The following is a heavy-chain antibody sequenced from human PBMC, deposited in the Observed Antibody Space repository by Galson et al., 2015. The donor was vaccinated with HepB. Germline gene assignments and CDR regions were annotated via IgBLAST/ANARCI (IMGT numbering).Heavy chain of an antibody. V-gene: IGHV6-1*01. CDR2: TYYRFKWFS. Sequence: CAISGDSVSSNGAAWTWIRQSPSRGLEWLGRTYYRFKWFSDYAESVKSRIAINPDTSKNQFSLQLNSVTPEDTAVCYCARDMVQGVTRYYFDSWGQGTLVTVSS. CDR3: ARDMVQGVTRYYFDS. D-gene: IGHD3-10*01. J-gene: IGHJ4*02. CDR1: GDSVSSNGAA.